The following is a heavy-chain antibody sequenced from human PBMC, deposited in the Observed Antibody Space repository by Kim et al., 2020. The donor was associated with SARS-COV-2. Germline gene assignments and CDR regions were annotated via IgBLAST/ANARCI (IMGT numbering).Heavy chain of an antibody. D-gene: IGHD1-26*01. CDR2: IYDSESV. CDR1: GGSITNYY. J-gene: IGHJ4*02. CDR3: ARSGNYYKSEFDY. Sequence: SETLSLTCTVSGGSITNYYWSWIRQPPGXRXEWIGYIYDSESVTYNPSLKSRVTMSVDTSKNQFSLRLTSVTAADTAMYYCARSGNYYKSEFDYWGQG. V-gene: IGHV4-4*09.